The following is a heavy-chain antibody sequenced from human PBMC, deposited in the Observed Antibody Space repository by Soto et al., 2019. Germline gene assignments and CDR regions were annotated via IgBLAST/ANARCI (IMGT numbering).Heavy chain of an antibody. CDR1: GFTFSDYY. J-gene: IGHJ6*03. CDR3: ARGIPGCSGGSCYSAYYYYYMDV. V-gene: IGHV3-11*01. Sequence: GGSLRLSCAASGFTFSDYYMSWIRQAPGKGLEWVSYISSSGSTIYYADSVKGRFTISRDNAKNSLYLQMNSLRAEDTAVYYCARGIPGCSGGSCYSAYYYYYMDVWGKGTTVTVSS. D-gene: IGHD2-15*01. CDR2: ISSSGSTI.